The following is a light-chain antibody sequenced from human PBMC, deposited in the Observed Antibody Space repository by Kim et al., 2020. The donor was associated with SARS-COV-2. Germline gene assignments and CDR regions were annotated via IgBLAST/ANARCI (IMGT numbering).Light chain of an antibody. Sequence: ASVGARITITCRASQGINNYLAWYQQKPGKPPKLLIYAASAVQSGVPSRFSGSGSGTDFTLTVTSLQPADVATYYCQNYDSAPWTCGRATTVDIK. CDR2: AAS. CDR1: QGINNY. V-gene: IGKV1-27*01. CDR3: QNYDSAPWT. J-gene: IGKJ1*01.